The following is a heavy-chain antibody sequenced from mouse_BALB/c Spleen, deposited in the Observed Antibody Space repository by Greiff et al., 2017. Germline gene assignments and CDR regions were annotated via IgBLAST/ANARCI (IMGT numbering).Heavy chain of an antibody. D-gene: IGHD1-1*01. CDR2: ISDGGSNT. CDR3: AREGYGPYYYAMDY. V-gene: IGHV5-4*02. CDR1: GFTFSDYY. J-gene: IGHJ4*01. Sequence: EVKLMESGGGLVKPGGSLKLSCAASGFTFSDYYMYWVRQTPEKRLEWVATISDGGSNTYYPGSVKGRFTISRDNAKNNLYLQMSSLKSEDTAMYYCAREGYGPYYYAMDYWGQGTSVTVSS.